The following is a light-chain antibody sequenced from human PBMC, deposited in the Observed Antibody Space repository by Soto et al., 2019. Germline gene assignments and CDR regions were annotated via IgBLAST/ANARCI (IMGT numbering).Light chain of an antibody. CDR2: EVS. V-gene: IGLV2-8*01. Sequence: QSALTQPPSASGSPGQSGTISCTGTSSDVGSYNYVSWYQQHPGKAPKLMIWEVSKRPSGVPDRFSGSKYVNTASLTVSGLQAEDEADYYCSSYAGSHNFVVFGGGTKLTVL. CDR1: SSDVGSYNY. CDR3: SSYAGSHNFVV. J-gene: IGLJ2*01.